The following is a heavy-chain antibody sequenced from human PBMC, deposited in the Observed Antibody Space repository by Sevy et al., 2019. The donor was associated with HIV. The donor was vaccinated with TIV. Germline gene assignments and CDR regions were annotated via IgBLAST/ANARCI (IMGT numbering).Heavy chain of an antibody. V-gene: IGHV3-49*03. CDR1: GFTFEDYA. CDR3: TRGLATADTPEYYFDY. CDR2: ITRNSYEAYGGTT. J-gene: IGHJ4*02. D-gene: IGHD5-12*01. Sequence: GGSLRLSCTTSGFTFEDYALSWFRQAPGKGLEWVAFITRNSYEAYGGTTDYAASVKGRFIISRDYSKSIAYLQMNSLKTEDTAVYYCTRGLATADTPEYYFDYWGQGTLVTVSS.